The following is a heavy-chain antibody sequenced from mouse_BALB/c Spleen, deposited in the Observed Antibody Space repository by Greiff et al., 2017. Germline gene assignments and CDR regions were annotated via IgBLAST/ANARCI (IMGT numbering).Heavy chain of an antibody. J-gene: IGHJ3*01. D-gene: IGHD1-1*01. V-gene: IGHV14-4*02. CDR1: GFNIKDYY. Sequence: EVQLQQSGAELVRSGASVKLSCTASGFNIKDYYMHWVKQRPEQGLEWIGWIDPENGDTEYAPKFQDKATMTADTSSNTAYLQLSSLTSEDTAVYYCNALSSLGAYWGQGTLVTVSA. CDR2: IDPENGDT. CDR3: NALSSLGAY.